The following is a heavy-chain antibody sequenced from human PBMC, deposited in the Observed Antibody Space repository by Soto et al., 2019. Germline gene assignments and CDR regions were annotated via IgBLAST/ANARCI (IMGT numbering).Heavy chain of an antibody. V-gene: IGHV3-23*01. CDR3: AKTPYDFWSSGQYLFDH. CDR1: GFTFGSHA. Sequence: GSLRLSCTVSGFTFGSHAMSWVRQAPGKGLECVSGISGSGGTTFYADSVKGRFTISRDNSKKTLYLQMNSLRAEDTAVYYCAKTPYDFWSSGQYLFDHWGQGTLVTVSS. D-gene: IGHD3-3*01. J-gene: IGHJ4*02. CDR2: ISGSGGTT.